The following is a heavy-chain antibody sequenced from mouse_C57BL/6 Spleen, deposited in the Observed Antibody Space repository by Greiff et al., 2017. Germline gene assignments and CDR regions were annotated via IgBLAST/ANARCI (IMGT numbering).Heavy chain of an antibody. CDR3: ARRENYGSSLFDY. Sequence: VQLQQPGAELVMPGASVKLSCKASGYTFTSYWMHWVKQRPGQGLEWIGEIDPSDSYTNYNQKFKGKSTLTVDKSSSTAYMQLSSLTSEDSAVYYCARRENYGSSLFDYWGQGTTLTVSS. CDR2: IDPSDSYT. D-gene: IGHD1-1*01. CDR1: GYTFTSYW. J-gene: IGHJ2*01. V-gene: IGHV1-69*01.